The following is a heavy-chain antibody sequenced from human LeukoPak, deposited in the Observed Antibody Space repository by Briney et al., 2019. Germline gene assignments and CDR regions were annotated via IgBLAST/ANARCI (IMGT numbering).Heavy chain of an antibody. Sequence: ASVKVSCKASGYTFTSYGISWVGQAPGQGLEWVGWISAYNGNTNYAQKLQGRDTMTTDTSTSTAYMELRSLRSDDTAVYYCARDEVSWHYYMDVWGKGTTVTVSS. V-gene: IGHV1-18*01. J-gene: IGHJ6*03. CDR1: GYTFTSYG. CDR3: ARDEVSWHYYMDV. D-gene: IGHD1-14*01. CDR2: ISAYNGNT.